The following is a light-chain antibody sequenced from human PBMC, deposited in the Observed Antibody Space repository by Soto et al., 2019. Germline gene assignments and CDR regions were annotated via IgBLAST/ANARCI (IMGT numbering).Light chain of an antibody. Sequence: QSVLTQSPSASGSPGPSVTISCTGTSSDIGGYNSVSWYQQHPGKAPKVMIYDVTKRPSGVPDRFSGSKSGNTASLTVSALQAEYEADYYCSSYTDRKNLVFGTGTKVTVL. J-gene: IGLJ1*01. CDR1: SSDIGGYNS. V-gene: IGLV2-8*01. CDR3: SSYTDRKNLV. CDR2: DVT.